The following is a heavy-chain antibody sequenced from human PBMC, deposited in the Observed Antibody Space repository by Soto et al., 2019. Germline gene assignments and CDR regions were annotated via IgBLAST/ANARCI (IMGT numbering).Heavy chain of an antibody. CDR1: GFTFSDYA. CDR2: ISSSSSTI. D-gene: IGHD3-9*01. CDR3: ASTLQYFPSTSVYPGGSFDS. V-gene: IGHV3-48*02. J-gene: IGHJ4*02. Sequence: EVQLVESGGGLVQPGGSLRLSCAASGFTFSDYALNWVRQAPGEGLEWISYISSSSSTISFADSLKGRFTISRDNAKNSLELQMKSRSDEGTAVYYCASTLQYFPSTSVYPGGSFDSWGQGTLVTVSS.